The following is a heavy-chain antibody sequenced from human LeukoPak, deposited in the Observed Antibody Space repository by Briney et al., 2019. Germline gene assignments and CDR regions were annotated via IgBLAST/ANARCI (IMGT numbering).Heavy chain of an antibody. V-gene: IGHV4-39*07. CDR2: IYYSGST. D-gene: IGHD5-12*01. CDR3: ARDDSGDDMGRVDY. J-gene: IGHJ4*02. CDR1: GGSFSSSSYY. Sequence: SETLSLTCTVSGGSFSSSSYYWGWIRQPPGKGLEWIGSIYYSGSTYYNPSLKSRVTISVDTSKNQFSLKLSSVTAADTAVYYCARDDSGDDMGRVDYWGQGTLVTVSS.